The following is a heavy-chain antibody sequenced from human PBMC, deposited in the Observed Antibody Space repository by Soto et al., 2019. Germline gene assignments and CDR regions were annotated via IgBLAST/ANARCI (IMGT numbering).Heavy chain of an antibody. CDR1: GFTFSSYG. V-gene: IGHV3-33*01. J-gene: IGHJ4*02. CDR2: IWYDGRNK. CDR3: ARDFNHYFDY. Sequence: GGSLRLSCAASGFTFSSYGMHWARQAPGKGLEGVAVIWYDGRNKYYADSVKGRFTISRDNPKNTLYLQMNSLRAEDTAVYYCARDFNHYFDYWGQGTLVTVSS.